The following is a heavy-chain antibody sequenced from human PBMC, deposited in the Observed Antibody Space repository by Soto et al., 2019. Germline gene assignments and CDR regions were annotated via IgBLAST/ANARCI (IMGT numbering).Heavy chain of an antibody. V-gene: IGHV3-48*03. CDR2: ISGSGSTI. CDR1: GFTFSSYE. Sequence: GGSLRLSCAASGFTFSSYEMNWVRQAPGKGLEWLSHISGSGSTIFYADSVKGRFTISRDNARNSVYLQMNSLRAEDTAVYYCARGLWSGYLAGFDPWGQGTLVTVSS. CDR3: ARGLWSGYLAGFDP. J-gene: IGHJ5*02. D-gene: IGHD3-3*01.